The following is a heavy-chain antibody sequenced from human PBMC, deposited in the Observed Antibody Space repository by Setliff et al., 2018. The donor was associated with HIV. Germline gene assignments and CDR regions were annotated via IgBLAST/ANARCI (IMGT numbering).Heavy chain of an antibody. CDR3: AKQPGGHSFFDS. Sequence: SETLSLTCTVSGASISNYWWTWMRQPPGKELEYLGSIHHSGSTYYSPSLKSRVAISVDTSRNQFSLRLKYVTPADTAVYFCAKQPGGHSFFDSWGQGTLVTVSS. V-gene: IGHV4-59*01. D-gene: IGHD2-21*01. J-gene: IGHJ4*02. CDR2: IHHSGST. CDR1: GASISNYW.